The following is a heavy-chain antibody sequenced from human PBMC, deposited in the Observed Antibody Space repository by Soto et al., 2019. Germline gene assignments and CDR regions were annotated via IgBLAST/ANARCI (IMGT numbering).Heavy chain of an antibody. D-gene: IGHD3-3*01. CDR2: ISGSGGST. Sequence: GGSLRLSCAASGFTFSSYAMSWVRQAPGKGLEWVSAISGSGGSTYYADSVKGRFTISRDNSKNTLYLQMNSLRAEDTAVYYCAKGRSGYHIPIVFDYWGQGTLVTVSS. J-gene: IGHJ4*02. V-gene: IGHV3-23*01. CDR3: AKGRSGYHIPIVFDY. CDR1: GFTFSSYA.